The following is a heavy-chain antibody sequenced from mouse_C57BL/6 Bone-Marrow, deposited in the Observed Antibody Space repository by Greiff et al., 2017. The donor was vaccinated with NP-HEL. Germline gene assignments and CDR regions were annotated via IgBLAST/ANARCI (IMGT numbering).Heavy chain of an antibody. CDR2: IYPGDGDT. D-gene: IGHD2-3*01. Sequence: VKLQESGPELVKPGASVKISCKASGYAFSSSWMNWVKQRPGKGLEWIGRIYPGDGDTNYNGKFKGKATLTADKSSSTAYMQLSSLTSEDSAVYFCARSRVTPSWFAYWGQGTLVTVSA. CDR3: ARSRVTPSWFAY. J-gene: IGHJ3*01. V-gene: IGHV1-82*01. CDR1: GYAFSSSW.